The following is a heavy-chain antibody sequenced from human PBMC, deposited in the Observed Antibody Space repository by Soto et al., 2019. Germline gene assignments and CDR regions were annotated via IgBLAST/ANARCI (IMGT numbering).Heavy chain of an antibody. J-gene: IGHJ4*02. V-gene: IGHV3-9*01. CDR1: GFTFDDYA. CDR3: AKDWGIAVAASYFDY. Sequence: DVQLVESGGGLVQPGRSLRLSCAASGFTFDDYAMHWVRQAPGKGLEWVSGISWNSGSIGYADSVKGRFTISRDNAKNSLYLQMNSLRAEDTALYYCAKDWGIAVAASYFDYWGQGTLVTVSS. CDR2: ISWNSGSI. D-gene: IGHD6-19*01.